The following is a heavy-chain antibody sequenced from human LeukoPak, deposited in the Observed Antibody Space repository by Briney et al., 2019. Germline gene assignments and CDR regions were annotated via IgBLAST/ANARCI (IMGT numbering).Heavy chain of an antibody. CDR2: INPNSGGT. J-gene: IGHJ3*02. D-gene: IGHD3-9*01. CDR3: ARDGRDYDILIGYRGPSPFDI. V-gene: IGHV1-2*02. Sequence: ASVKVSCKASGYTFTGYYMHWVRQAPGQGLEWMGWINPNSGGTNYAQKFQGRVTMTRDTSISTAYMELSRLRSDDTAVYYCARDGRDYDILIGYRGPSPFDIWGQGTMVTVSS. CDR1: GYTFTGYY.